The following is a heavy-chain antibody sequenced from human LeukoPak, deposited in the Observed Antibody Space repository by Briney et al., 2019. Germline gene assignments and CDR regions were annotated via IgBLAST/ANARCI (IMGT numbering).Heavy chain of an antibody. CDR3: ARDPGGHLDY. J-gene: IGHJ4*02. D-gene: IGHD3-10*01. CDR1: NYTFTNYA. V-gene: IGHV1-18*01. Sequence: ASVKVSCKASNYTFTNYALSWVRQAPGQGLEWMGWISAYNGNTNYAQKFQGRVTMTTDTSTRTIYMELRSLRSDDTAVYYRARDPGGHLDYWGQGTLVTVSS. CDR2: ISAYNGNT.